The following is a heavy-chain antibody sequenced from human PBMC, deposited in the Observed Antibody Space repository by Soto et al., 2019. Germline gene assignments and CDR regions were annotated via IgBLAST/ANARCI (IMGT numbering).Heavy chain of an antibody. CDR1: GYTFTDYY. J-gene: IGHJ5*02. CDR2: INAKSGGT. Sequence: GASVKVSYKASGYTFTDYYIHWVRQAPGQGPEWVGWINAKSGGTKYAQNFQGRVTVTRDTSSSTSYMDLRGLRSDDTAVYYCTREKMEGWFDPWGQGTLVTVSS. V-gene: IGHV1-2*02. D-gene: IGHD1-1*01. CDR3: TREKMEGWFDP.